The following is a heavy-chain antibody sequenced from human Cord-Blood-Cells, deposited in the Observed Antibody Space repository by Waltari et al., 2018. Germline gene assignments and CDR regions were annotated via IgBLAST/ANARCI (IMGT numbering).Heavy chain of an antibody. V-gene: IGHV4-34*01. J-gene: IGHJ3*02. CDR3: ARGGGAARDDAFDI. CDR1: GGSFSGYY. D-gene: IGHD6-6*01. CDR2: INHSGST. Sequence: LSLTCAVYGGSFSGYYWSWIRQPPGKGLEWIGEINHSGSTNYNPSLKSRVTISVDTSKNQFSLKLSSVTAADTAVYYCARGGGAARDDAFDIWGQGTMVTVSS.